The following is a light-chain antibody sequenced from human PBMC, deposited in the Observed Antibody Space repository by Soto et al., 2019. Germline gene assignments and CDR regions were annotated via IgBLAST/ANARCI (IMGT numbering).Light chain of an antibody. Sequence: EIMLTQSPATLSLSPGERATLSCRASQSVFSYLAWYQQKPGQAPRLLIYDASNRATGIPARFSGSGSGTDFTLTISSLEPEDFAVYYCQQRSNWPPITFGQGTRLEIK. J-gene: IGKJ5*01. CDR1: QSVFSY. V-gene: IGKV3-11*01. CDR3: QQRSNWPPIT. CDR2: DAS.